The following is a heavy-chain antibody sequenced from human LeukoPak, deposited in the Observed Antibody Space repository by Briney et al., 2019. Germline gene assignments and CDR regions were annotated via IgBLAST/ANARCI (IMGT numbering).Heavy chain of an antibody. CDR2: IDPSDSYT. CDR1: GYSSTSYW. V-gene: IGHV5-10-1*01. CDR3: ARPSSGWYVLDY. J-gene: IGHJ4*02. Sequence: GESLKISCKGSGYSSTSYWISWVRQMPGKGLEWMGRIDPSDSYTNYSPSFQGHVTISADKSISTAYLQWSSLKASDTAMYYCARPSSGWYVLDYWGQGTLVTVSS. D-gene: IGHD6-19*01.